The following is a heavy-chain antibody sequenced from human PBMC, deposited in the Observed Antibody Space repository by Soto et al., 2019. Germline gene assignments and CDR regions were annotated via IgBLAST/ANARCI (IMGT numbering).Heavy chain of an antibody. CDR1: GGSISSSSYY. CDR3: ARPKYYYGSGSSWGDYYYGMDV. D-gene: IGHD3-10*01. V-gene: IGHV3-53*01. CDR2: IYSGGST. J-gene: IGHJ6*02. Sequence: PSETLSLTCTVSGGSISSSSYYWGWIRQPPGKGLEWVSVIYSGGSTYYADSVKGRFTISRDNSKNTLYLQMNSLRAEDTAVYYCARPKYYYGSGSSWGDYYYGMDVWGQGTTVTVSS.